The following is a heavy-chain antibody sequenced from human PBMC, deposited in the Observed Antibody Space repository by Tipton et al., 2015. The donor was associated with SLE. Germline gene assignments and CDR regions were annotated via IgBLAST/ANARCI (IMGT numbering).Heavy chain of an antibody. J-gene: IGHJ5*01. Sequence: SLRLSCAASGFTVSSNYMSWVRQAPGKGLEWVSYISSSGSNIYYADSVKGRFTISRDNTKNSLYLQMNSLRAEDTAVYYCARDLRGEQLGGHWFDSWGQGTLVTVSS. CDR2: ISSSGSNI. CDR1: GFTVSSNY. D-gene: IGHD7-27*01. CDR3: ARDLRGEQLGGHWFDS. V-gene: IGHV3-11*04.